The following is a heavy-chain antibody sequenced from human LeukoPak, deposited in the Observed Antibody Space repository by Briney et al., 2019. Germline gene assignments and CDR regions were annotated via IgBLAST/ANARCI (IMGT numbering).Heavy chain of an antibody. V-gene: IGHV3-23*01. CDR2: FSGSGGST. J-gene: IGHJ4*02. D-gene: IGHD6-19*01. CDR1: GFTFSSYA. CDR3: ARACIGMISGYSSGWLDY. Sequence: GGSLRLSCAASGFTFSSYAMSWVRQAPGKGLECISGFSGSGGSTYYADSVKGRFTISRDNSKNTLYLQMNSLRAEDTAVYYCARACIGMISGYSSGWLDYWGQGTLVTVSS.